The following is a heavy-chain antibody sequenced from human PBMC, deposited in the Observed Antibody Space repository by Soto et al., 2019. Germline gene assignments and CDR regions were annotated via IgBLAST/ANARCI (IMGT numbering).Heavy chain of an antibody. Sequence: SETLSLTCTVSGGSISSATYYWGWIRQPPGKGLEWIGTIYHTGSTFSNPSLKSRVTLSVDTSKNQFSLKLNSVTAADTALYFCSAAPNPSYFDFWGQGTPVTVSS. J-gene: IGHJ4*02. CDR2: IYHTGST. CDR1: GGSISSATYY. D-gene: IGHD2-2*01. V-gene: IGHV4-39*01. CDR3: SAAPNPSYFDF.